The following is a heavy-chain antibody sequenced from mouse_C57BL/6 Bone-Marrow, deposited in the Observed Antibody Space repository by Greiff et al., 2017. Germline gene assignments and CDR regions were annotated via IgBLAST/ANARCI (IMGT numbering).Heavy chain of an antibody. V-gene: IGHV1-74*01. CDR1: GYTFTSYW. Sequence: QVQLQQPGAELVKPGASVKVSCKASGYTFTSYWMHWVKQRPGQGLEWIGRIHPSDSETNYNQKFKGKATLTVDNSSSTAYMQLSSLTSEDSAVYYCAIDGGDGNLYAMDYWGQGTSVTVSS. J-gene: IGHJ4*01. D-gene: IGHD2-1*01. CDR3: AIDGGDGNLYAMDY. CDR2: IHPSDSET.